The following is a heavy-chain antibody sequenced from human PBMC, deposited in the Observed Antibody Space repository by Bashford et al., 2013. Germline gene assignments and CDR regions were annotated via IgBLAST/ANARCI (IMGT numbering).Heavy chain of an antibody. CDR2: ISSSGRDA. Sequence: VRQAPGKGLEWVSFISSSGRDAYYAESVKGRFTVFRDNGKNSLNLQMNSLTAEDTAVYYCVRDGLAYGSYGYPPVSDYYHSGMDVWAKGPRSPSP. V-gene: IGHV3-21*01. CDR3: VRDGLAYGSYGYPPVSDYYHSGMDV. J-gene: IGHJ6*02. D-gene: IGHD3-22*01.